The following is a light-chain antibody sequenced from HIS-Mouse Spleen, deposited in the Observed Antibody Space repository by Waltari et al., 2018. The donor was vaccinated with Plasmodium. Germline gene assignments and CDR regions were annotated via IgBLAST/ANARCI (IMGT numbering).Light chain of an antibody. V-gene: IGKV3-20*01. J-gene: IGKJ2*01. CDR1: QSFSSSY. CDR2: GAS. Sequence: ELVLTQSPGTLSLYPGERATLSCRASQSFSSSYLAWYQHKPGQAPRLLIYGASSRATVIPDRFSGSGSGTDVTLTISRLEPEDFAVYYCQQYGSSPYTFGQGTKLEIK. CDR3: QQYGSSPYT.